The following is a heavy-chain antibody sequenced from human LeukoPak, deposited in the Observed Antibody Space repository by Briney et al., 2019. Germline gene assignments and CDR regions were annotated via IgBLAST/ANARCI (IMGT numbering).Heavy chain of an antibody. CDR2: IYTSGST. V-gene: IGHV4-61*02. CDR1: GGSISSGSYY. CDR3: ARCHYDSSGSPDY. Sequence: SQTLSLTCTVSGGSISSGSYYWSWIRQPAGKGLEWIGRIYTSGSTNYNPSLKSRVTISVDTSKNQFSLKLSSVTAADTAVYYCARCHYDSSGSPDYWGQGTLVTVSS. J-gene: IGHJ4*02. D-gene: IGHD3-22*01.